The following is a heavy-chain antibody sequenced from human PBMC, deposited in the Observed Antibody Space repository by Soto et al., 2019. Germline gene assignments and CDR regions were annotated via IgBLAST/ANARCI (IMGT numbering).Heavy chain of an antibody. V-gene: IGHV1-69*06. CDR3: ARDPARLRLTYFDY. CDR1: GGTFSSYA. CDR2: IIPIFGTA. D-gene: IGHD4-17*01. Sequence: QVQLVQSGAEVKKPGSSVKVSCKASGGTFSSYAISWVRQSPGQGREWMGGIIPIFGTANYAQKFQGRVTITADKSTSTDYMELSSLRSEDTAVYYCARDPARLRLTYFDYWGQGTLVTVSS. J-gene: IGHJ4*02.